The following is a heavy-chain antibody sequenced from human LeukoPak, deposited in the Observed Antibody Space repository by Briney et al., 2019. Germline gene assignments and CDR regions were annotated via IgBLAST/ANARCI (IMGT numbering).Heavy chain of an antibody. CDR1: GDSVSSNTAA. CDR2: TYYRSKWYN. V-gene: IGHV6-1*01. J-gene: IGHJ4*02. CDR3: ARDLPPGAAGVTGPFES. Sequence: SQTLSLTCAISGDSVSSNTAAWNWIRQSPSRGLEWLGRTYYRSKWYNDYAVSVESRITINPDTSKNQFSLHLNSVTPEDTAVYYCARDLPPGAAGVTGPFESWGQGNLVTVSS. D-gene: IGHD6-13*01.